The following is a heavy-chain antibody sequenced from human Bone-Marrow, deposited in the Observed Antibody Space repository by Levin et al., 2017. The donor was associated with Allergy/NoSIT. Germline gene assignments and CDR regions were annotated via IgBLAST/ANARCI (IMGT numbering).Heavy chain of an antibody. D-gene: IGHD3-10*01. V-gene: IGHV4-31*03. J-gene: IGHJ6*02. CDR2: IFYSGSA. Sequence: SETLSLTCTVSGGSTNSGGYSWSWIRQHPGKGLEWIGYIFYSGSAYYNPSLKSRVTISVGTSTTQFSLKLSSVTAADTAVYYCARNVDVSGTYGMDVWGQGTTVIVSS. CDR1: GGSTNSGGYS. CDR3: ARNVDVSGTYGMDV.